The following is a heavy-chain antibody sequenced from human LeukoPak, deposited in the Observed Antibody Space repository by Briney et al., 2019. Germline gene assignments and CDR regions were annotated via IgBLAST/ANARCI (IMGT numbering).Heavy chain of an antibody. J-gene: IGHJ6*03. D-gene: IGHD3-16*02. Sequence: SETLSLTCTVSGGSIGTYYWSWVRQSPGTGLEWIGYIYVTGTRYNPSLQSRVTISVDRSRNQFFMKMTSVTAADTAVYYCARNIGGGIEDMDVWGRGTKVTVSS. CDR3: ARNIGGGIEDMDV. CDR2: IYVTGT. CDR1: GGSIGTYY. V-gene: IGHV4-4*09.